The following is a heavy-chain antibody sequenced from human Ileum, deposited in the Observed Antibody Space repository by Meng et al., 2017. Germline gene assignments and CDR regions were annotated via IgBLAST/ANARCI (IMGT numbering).Heavy chain of an antibody. J-gene: IGHJ5*01. Sequence: EVQLVESGGGLVQPGGSLRLSCTASGVSVSSDYINWVRQAPGKGLEWVSVIYRGGSTYYADSVNGRFTVSRDNSKNTLFLQMNSLRVEDTAVYYCARSGFDWNDAIDSWGQGTLVTVSS. CDR3: ARSGFDWNDAIDS. V-gene: IGHV3-66*02. CDR2: IYRGGST. CDR1: GVSVSSDY. D-gene: IGHD1-1*01.